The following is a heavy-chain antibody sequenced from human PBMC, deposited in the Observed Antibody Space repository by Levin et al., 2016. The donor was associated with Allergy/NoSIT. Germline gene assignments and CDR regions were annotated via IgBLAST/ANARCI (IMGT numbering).Heavy chain of an antibody. Sequence: RQAPGKGLEWIGSIYYSGSTYYNPSLKSRVTISVDTSKNQFSLKLSSVTAADTAVYYCARSPYDILTGYPPGNWFDPWGQGTLVTVS. V-gene: IGHV4-39*01. CDR3: ARSPYDILTGYPPGNWFDP. CDR2: IYYSGST. J-gene: IGHJ5*02. D-gene: IGHD3-9*01.